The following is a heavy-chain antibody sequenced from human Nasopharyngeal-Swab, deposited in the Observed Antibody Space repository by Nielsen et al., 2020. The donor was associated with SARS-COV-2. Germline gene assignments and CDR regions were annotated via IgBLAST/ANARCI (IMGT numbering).Heavy chain of an antibody. CDR3: ARDQSKTIFGVVISSGAFDI. CDR2: ISAYNVNT. V-gene: IGHV1-18*04. D-gene: IGHD3-3*01. Sequence: ASVKVSCKASGYTFTSYGISWVRQAPGQGLEWMGWISAYNVNTNYAQKLQGRVTMTTDTSTSTAYMELRSLRSDDTAVYYCARDQSKTIFGVVISSGAFDIWGQGTMVTVSS. J-gene: IGHJ3*02. CDR1: GYTFTSYG.